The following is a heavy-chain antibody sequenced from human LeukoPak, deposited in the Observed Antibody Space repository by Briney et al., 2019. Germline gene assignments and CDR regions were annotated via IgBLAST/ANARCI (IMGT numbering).Heavy chain of an antibody. CDR3: ARVLRLPRYGMDV. CDR1: GGSISSGGYY. J-gene: IGHJ6*02. V-gene: IGHV4-30-4*08. D-gene: IGHD6-25*01. CDR2: IYYSGST. Sequence: SETLSLTCTVSGGSISSGGYYWSWIRQHPGKGLEWIGYIYYSGSTYYNPSLKSRVTISADTSKNQFSLKLSSVTAADTAVYYCARVLRLPRYGMDVWGQGTTVTVSS.